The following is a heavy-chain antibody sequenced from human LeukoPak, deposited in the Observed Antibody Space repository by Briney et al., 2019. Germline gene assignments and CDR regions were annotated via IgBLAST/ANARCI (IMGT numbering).Heavy chain of an antibody. D-gene: IGHD2/OR15-2a*01. CDR3: ARELKVGNTGYYFDY. CDR2: IHYSGST. CDR1: SGSISDYY. V-gene: IGHV4-59*01. Sequence: SETLSLTCTVSSGSISDYYWSWIRQPPGKGLEWIGYIHYSGSTNYNPSLKSRVTILVDMSKNQFSLKMSSVTAADTAVYYCARELKVGNTGYYFDYWGQGTLVTVSS. J-gene: IGHJ4*02.